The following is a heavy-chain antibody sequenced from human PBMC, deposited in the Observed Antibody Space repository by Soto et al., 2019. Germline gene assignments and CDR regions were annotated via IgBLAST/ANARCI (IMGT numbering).Heavy chain of an antibody. CDR2: IYYSGST. D-gene: IGHD6-19*01. CDR1: GGSISSSSYY. V-gene: IGHV4-39*01. Sequence: SETLSLTCTVSGGSISSSSYYWGWIRQPPGKGLEWIGSIYYSGSTYYNPSLKSRVTISVDTSKNQFSLKLSSVTAADTAVYYCARRHPYSSGWYYFDYWGQGTLVTVS. J-gene: IGHJ4*02. CDR3: ARRHPYSSGWYYFDY.